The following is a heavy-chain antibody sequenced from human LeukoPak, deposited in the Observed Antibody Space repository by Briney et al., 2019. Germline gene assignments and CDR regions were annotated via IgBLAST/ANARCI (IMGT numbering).Heavy chain of an antibody. CDR3: AREEYCTNGVCSRDLYYYYGMDV. V-gene: IGHV3-74*01. Sequence: PGGSLRLSCAASGFTFSSYWMHWVRQAPGKGLVWVSRINSDGSSTSYADSVKGRFTISRDNAKNTLYLQMNSLRAEDTAVYYCAREEYCTNGVCSRDLYYYYGMDVWGQGTTVTVSS. J-gene: IGHJ6*02. CDR1: GFTFSSYW. CDR2: INSDGSST. D-gene: IGHD2-8*01.